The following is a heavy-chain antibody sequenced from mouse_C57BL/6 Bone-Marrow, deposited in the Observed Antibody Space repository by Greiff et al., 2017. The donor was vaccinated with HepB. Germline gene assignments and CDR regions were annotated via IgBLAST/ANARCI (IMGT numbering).Heavy chain of an antibody. CDR2: IRLKSDNYAT. J-gene: IGHJ4*01. Sequence: EVKVEESGGGLVQPGGSMKLSCVASGFTFSNYWMNWVRQSPEKGLEWVAQIRLKSDNYATHYAESVKGRFTISRDDSKSSVYLQMNNLRAEDTGIYYCTRCSSYPIYYAMDYWGQGTSVTVSS. D-gene: IGHD1-1*01. V-gene: IGHV6-3*01. CDR1: GFTFSNYW. CDR3: TRCSSYPIYYAMDY.